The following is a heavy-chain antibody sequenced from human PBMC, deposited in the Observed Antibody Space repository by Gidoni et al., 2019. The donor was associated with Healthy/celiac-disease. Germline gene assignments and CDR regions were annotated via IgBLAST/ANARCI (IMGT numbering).Heavy chain of an antibody. D-gene: IGHD4-17*01. V-gene: IGHV3-23*01. Sequence: EVQLLESGGGLVQPGGSLRLPCAASGFTFSSQPMSWVRQASGKGLEWVSAISGSGGSQYYADAVKGRFTISRDNSKNTLFLQMNSLRAEDTAVYYCAKRPTVTPTGYFDYWGQGTLVTVSS. CDR2: ISGSGGSQ. J-gene: IGHJ4*02. CDR3: AKRPTVTPTGYFDY. CDR1: GFTFSSQP.